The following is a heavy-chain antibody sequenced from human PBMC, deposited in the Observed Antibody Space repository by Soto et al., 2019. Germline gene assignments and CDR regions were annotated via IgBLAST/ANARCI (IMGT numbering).Heavy chain of an antibody. CDR1: GYIFTSYY. J-gene: IGHJ4*02. V-gene: IGHV1-18*01. Sequence: QVQLVQSGAEVKKPGASVKVSCKASGYIFTSYYISWVRQAPGQGLEWMGWISAYNGNTNYAQKIQGRVTMTTDTYTSTAYMELRSLRSYATAVYYCSRDAPPADYWGQGTLVTVSS. CDR3: SRDAPPADY. CDR2: ISAYNGNT.